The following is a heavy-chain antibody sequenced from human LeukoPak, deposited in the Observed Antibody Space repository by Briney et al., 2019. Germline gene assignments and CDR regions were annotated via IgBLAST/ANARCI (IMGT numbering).Heavy chain of an antibody. V-gene: IGHV1-69*05. CDR1: GGTFSSYA. J-gene: IGHJ6*03. D-gene: IGHD2-2*01. CDR2: IIPISGTA. Sequence: ASVKVSCKASGGTFSSYAISWVRQAPGQGLEWMGGIIPISGTANYAQKFQGRVTITTDESTSTAYMELSSLRSEDTAVYYCATVPAATDYYYMDVWGKGTTVTVSS. CDR3: ATVPAATDYYYMDV.